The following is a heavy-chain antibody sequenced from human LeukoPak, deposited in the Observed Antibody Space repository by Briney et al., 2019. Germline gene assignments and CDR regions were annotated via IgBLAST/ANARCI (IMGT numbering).Heavy chain of an antibody. Sequence: PGGSLRLSCAASGFTFSSYGMHWVRQAPGKGLEWVAVIWYDGSNKYYAVSVKGRFTISRDNSKNTLYLQMNSLRAEDTAVYYCARDSSSWYPRYYFDYWGQGTLVTVSS. CDR2: IWYDGSNK. CDR3: ARDSSSWYPRYYFDY. V-gene: IGHV3-33*01. CDR1: GFTFSSYG. J-gene: IGHJ4*02. D-gene: IGHD6-13*01.